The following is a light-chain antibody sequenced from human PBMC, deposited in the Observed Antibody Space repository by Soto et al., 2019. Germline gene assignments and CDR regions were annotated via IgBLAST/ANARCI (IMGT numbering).Light chain of an antibody. V-gene: IGKV1-5*01. CDR1: QSISSW. CDR2: DAS. J-gene: IGKJ1*01. CDR3: QHYNSYPWT. Sequence: DIQMTQSPSTLSASVVERVTIACRASQSISSWLAWYQQKPGKAPKLLIYDASSLESGVPSRFSGSGSGTQFTLTISSLQPDDFATYYCQHYNSYPWTFGQGTKVDIK.